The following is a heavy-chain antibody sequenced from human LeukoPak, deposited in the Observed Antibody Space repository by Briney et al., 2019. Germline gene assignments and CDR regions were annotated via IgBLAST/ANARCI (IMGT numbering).Heavy chain of an antibody. CDR3: ARAWLRRKYYYYMDV. CDR2: ISGFNGHT. CDR1: GYTFSNYG. J-gene: IGHJ6*03. Sequence: RASVKVSCKASGYTFSNYGMSWVRQAPGHGLEWMGWISGFNGHTKYSQKSQGRVTMTTDTSTSTAYMEVRSLRSDDTAMYYCARAWLRRKYYYYMDVWGKGTTVTVSS. D-gene: IGHD5-12*01. V-gene: IGHV1-18*04.